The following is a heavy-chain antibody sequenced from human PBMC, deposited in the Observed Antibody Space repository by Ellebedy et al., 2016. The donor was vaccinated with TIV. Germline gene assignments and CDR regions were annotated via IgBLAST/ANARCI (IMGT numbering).Heavy chain of an antibody. D-gene: IGHD3-22*01. CDR1: GFTFSNYA. CDR2: IGGSGLAT. J-gene: IGHJ4*02. Sequence: PGGSLRLSCAASGFTFSNYAMTWVRQAPGKGLEWVSAIGGSGLATYYADSVKGRFTISRDNSKNTLYVQMNSLRAEDTAVYYCAKEVQNDYDNSGYADYWGQGTLVTVSS. CDR3: AKEVQNDYDNSGYADY. V-gene: IGHV3-23*01.